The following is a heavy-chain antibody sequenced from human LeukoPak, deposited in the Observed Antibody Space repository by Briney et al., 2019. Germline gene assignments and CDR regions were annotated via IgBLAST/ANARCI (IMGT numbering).Heavy chain of an antibody. CDR3: VKGLGNLFDD. J-gene: IGHJ4*02. CDR2: ISYDGSDK. V-gene: IGHV3-30*18. CDR1: GLTLRSFG. D-gene: IGHD1-14*01. Sequence: GGPLRLSCAASGLTLRSFGMHWVRQAAGKGLEWVTFISYDGSDKHYADSVKGRFTISRDTSKNTLYLQMNSLRVEDTAVYFCVKGLGNLFDDWGQGTLVTVSS.